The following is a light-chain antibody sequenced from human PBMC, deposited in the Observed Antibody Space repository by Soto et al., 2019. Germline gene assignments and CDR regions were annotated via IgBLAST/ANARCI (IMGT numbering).Light chain of an antibody. Sequence: EIVLTQSPGTLSLSPGERATLSCRASQSVSSSYLAWYQQKPGQAHRLLIYGASSRATGIPDRFSGSGSGRDFSLTISRPEPEDFAVYYCQQDGSSPPSTFGHGTRLEIK. CDR3: QQDGSSPPST. J-gene: IGKJ5*01. V-gene: IGKV3-20*01. CDR2: GAS. CDR1: QSVSSSY.